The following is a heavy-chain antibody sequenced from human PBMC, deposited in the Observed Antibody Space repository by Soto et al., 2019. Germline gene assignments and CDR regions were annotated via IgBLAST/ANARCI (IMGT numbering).Heavy chain of an antibody. CDR2: IYTSGST. CDR1: GGSISSYY. Sequence: QVQLQESGPGLVKPSETLSLTCTVSGGSISSYYWSWIRQPAGKGLEWIGRIYTSGSTNYNPSLKSRVTMSVDTSKNQFSLKLSSVTAADTAVYYCARDQGSSSQPTFPSYYYYGMDVWGQGTTVTVSS. J-gene: IGHJ6*02. CDR3: ARDQGSSSQPTFPSYYYYGMDV. D-gene: IGHD6-13*01. V-gene: IGHV4-4*07.